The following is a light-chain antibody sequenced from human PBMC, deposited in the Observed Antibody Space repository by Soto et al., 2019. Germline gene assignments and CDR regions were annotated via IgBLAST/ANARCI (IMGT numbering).Light chain of an antibody. CDR1: RDIRSA. Sequence: AIQLTQSPSSLSASVGDRVAVTCRASRDIRSALVWYQQRPGKPPKLLIYDASTLESGVPARFSCSGSGSDFTLSISSLQPEDFATYYCQQFNSSPLTFGQGTRVEI. J-gene: IGKJ1*01. CDR3: QQFNSSPLT. V-gene: IGKV1-13*02. CDR2: DAS.